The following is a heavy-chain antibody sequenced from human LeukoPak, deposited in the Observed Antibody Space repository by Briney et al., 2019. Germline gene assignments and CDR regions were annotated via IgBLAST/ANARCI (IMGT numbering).Heavy chain of an antibody. CDR2: ITYSGDT. D-gene: IGHD4-17*01. CDR1: GGSVSSSY. CDR3: ARGVYGAYFDY. J-gene: IGHJ4*02. V-gene: IGHV4-59*02. Sequence: ASETLSLTCAISGGSVSSSYWSWFRQPPGRGLEWIGFITYSGDTKYNPSLKSRVTMSIDTSKNQFSLKLSSVTAADTAVYYCARGVYGAYFDYWGQGTLVTVSS.